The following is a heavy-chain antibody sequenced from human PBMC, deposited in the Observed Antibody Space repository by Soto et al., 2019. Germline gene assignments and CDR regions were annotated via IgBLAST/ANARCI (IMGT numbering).Heavy chain of an antibody. D-gene: IGHD2-2*01. V-gene: IGHV3-21*01. CDR2: ISSSSSYI. J-gene: IGHJ3*02. CDR3: ARGLIVVVPAAMPDAFDI. Sequence: EVQLVESGGGLVKPGGSLRLSCAASGFTFSSYSMNWVRQAPGKGLEWVSSISSSSSYIYYADSVKSRFTISRDNAKNSLYLQMNSLRAEDTAVYYCARGLIVVVPAAMPDAFDIWGQGTMVTVSS. CDR1: GFTFSSYS.